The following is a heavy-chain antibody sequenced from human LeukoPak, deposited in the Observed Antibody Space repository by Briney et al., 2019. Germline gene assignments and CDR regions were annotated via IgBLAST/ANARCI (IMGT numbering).Heavy chain of an antibody. CDR3: ARQRVSTGSFYLSAFDV. J-gene: IGHJ3*01. CDR2: IFYVGST. Sequence: PSETLSLTCTVSGASISSNNYYWAWVRRPPGKGLESIGSIFYVGSTFYNPSLRSRITMSVDLSKNEFYLKMTALTAADTSVYFCARQRVSTGSFYLSAFDVWGRGTAVVVSS. CDR1: GASISSNNYY. D-gene: IGHD1-26*01. V-gene: IGHV4-39*01.